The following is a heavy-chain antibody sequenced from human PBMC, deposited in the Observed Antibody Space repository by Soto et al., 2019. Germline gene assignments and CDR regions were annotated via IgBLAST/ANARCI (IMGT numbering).Heavy chain of an antibody. CDR1: GFTFSSFS. D-gene: IGHD2-8*01. J-gene: IGHJ4*02. CDR3: ARRPCSDGVCPFDN. V-gene: IGHV3-21*01. Sequence: EAQLVESGGGLVEPGESLRLSCAASGFTFSSFSMSWVRQAPGKGLEWVSSISSGGSYKYHADSVKGRFTISRDNAKNSLFLRMNSLRVEDTAVYYCARRPCSDGVCPFDNWGQGTLVTVSS. CDR2: ISSGGSYK.